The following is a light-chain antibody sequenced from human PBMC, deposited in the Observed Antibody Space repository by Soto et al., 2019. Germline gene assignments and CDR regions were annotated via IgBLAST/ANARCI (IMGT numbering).Light chain of an antibody. V-gene: IGKV1-5*01. Sequence: DIQMTQSPSTLSASVGDRVTITCRASQSISSWLAWYQQKPGKAPKLLIYDASSLESGVPSRFSGSGSGTEFTPTISSLQPDDFATYYCEPYNSYSPWTFGQGTKVEIK. CDR3: EPYNSYSPWT. J-gene: IGKJ1*01. CDR2: DAS. CDR1: QSISSW.